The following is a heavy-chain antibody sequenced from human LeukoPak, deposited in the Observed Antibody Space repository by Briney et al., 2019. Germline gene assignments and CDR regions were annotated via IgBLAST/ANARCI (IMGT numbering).Heavy chain of an antibody. D-gene: IGHD5-18*01. Sequence: PGGSLRLSCAASGFTFSSYWMYWVRQAPGKGLVWVSRINKDVTTTYADSVKDRFTISRDNANNTLYLQMNSLRADDTAVYYCARGYTYGSIDYWGQGTLVTVSS. CDR3: ARGYTYGSIDY. V-gene: IGHV3-74*01. J-gene: IGHJ4*02. CDR1: GFTFSSYW. CDR2: INKDVTT.